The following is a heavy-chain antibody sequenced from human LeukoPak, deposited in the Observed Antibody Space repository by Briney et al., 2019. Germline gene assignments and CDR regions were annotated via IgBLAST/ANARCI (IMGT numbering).Heavy chain of an antibody. J-gene: IGHJ6*02. CDR1: GFTFSSYA. Sequence: GGSLRLFCAASGFTFSSYAMSWVRQAPGKGLEWVSAISGSGGSTYYADSVKGRFTISRDNSKNTLYLQMNSLRAEDTAVYYCAKHSSSPYYYYGMDVWGQGTTVTVSS. D-gene: IGHD6-6*01. V-gene: IGHV3-23*01. CDR2: ISGSGGST. CDR3: AKHSSSPYYYYGMDV.